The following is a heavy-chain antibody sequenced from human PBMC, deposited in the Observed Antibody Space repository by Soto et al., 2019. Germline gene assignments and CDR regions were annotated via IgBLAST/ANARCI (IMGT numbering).Heavy chain of an antibody. V-gene: IGHV3-30*18. CDR1: GFTFSSYG. J-gene: IGHJ4*02. Sequence: QVQLVESGGGVVQPGRSLRLSCAASGFTFSSYGMHWVRQAPGKGLEWVAVISYDGSNKYYADSVKGRFTISRDNSKNTLYLQMNSLRAEDTAVYYCAKGIAAAGTLGYWGQGTLVTVSS. CDR3: AKGIAAAGTLGY. D-gene: IGHD6-13*01. CDR2: ISYDGSNK.